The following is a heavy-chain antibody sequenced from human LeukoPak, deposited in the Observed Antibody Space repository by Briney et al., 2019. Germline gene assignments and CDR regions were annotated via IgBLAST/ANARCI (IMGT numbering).Heavy chain of an antibody. Sequence: PGGSLRLSCAASGFTFSSYSMNWVRQAPGKGLEWVSHINREPSTIYYADSVKGRFTISRNNAKNSLYLQMNSLRAEDTAVYYCAKVSAYCGGDCYHQTGPFDYWGQGTLVTVSS. J-gene: IGHJ4*02. D-gene: IGHD2-21*02. V-gene: IGHV3-48*01. CDR2: INREPSTI. CDR1: GFTFSSYS. CDR3: AKVSAYCGGDCYHQTGPFDY.